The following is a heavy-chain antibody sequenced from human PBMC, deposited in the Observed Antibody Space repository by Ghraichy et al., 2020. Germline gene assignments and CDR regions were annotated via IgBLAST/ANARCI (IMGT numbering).Heavy chain of an antibody. Sequence: GSLRLSCTVSGGSISSYYWSWIRQPPGKGLEWIGYIYYSGSTNYNPSLKSRVTISVDTSKNQFSLKLSSVTAADTAVYYCARGGWGGSYFYFQHWGQGTLVTVSS. J-gene: IGHJ1*01. D-gene: IGHD1-26*01. CDR3: ARGGWGGSYFYFQH. V-gene: IGHV4-59*01. CDR1: GGSISSYY. CDR2: IYYSGST.